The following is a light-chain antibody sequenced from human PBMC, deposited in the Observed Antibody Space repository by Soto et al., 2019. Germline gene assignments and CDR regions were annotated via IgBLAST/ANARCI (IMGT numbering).Light chain of an antibody. CDR1: SSDVGGYNY. J-gene: IGLJ3*02. V-gene: IGLV2-8*01. Sequence: QSVLTKPPSASGSPGQSVTISCTGTSSDVGGYNYVSWYQQHPGKAPKLMIYEVSKRPSGVPDRFSGSKSGNTASLTVSGLQAEDEADYYCSSYAGSNNWVFGGGTKVTVL. CDR2: EVS. CDR3: SSYAGSNNWV.